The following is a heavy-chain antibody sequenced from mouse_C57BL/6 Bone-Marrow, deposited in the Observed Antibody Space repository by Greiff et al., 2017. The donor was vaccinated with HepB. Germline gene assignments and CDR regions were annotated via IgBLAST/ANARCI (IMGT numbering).Heavy chain of an antibody. CDR2: INPSSGYT. CDR1: GYTFTSYT. Sequence: VHLVESGAELARPGASVKMSCKASGYTFTSYTMHWVKQRPGQGLEWIGYINPSSGYTKYNQKFKDKATLTTDKSSSTAYMQLSSLTSEDSAVYYCATRSTMITTYYFDYWGQGTTLTVSS. J-gene: IGHJ2*01. D-gene: IGHD2-4*01. V-gene: IGHV1-4*01. CDR3: ATRSTMITTYYFDY.